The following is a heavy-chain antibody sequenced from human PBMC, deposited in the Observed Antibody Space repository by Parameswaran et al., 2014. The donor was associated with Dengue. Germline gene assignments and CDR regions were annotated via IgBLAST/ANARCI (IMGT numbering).Heavy chain of an antibody. D-gene: IGHD6-13*01. J-gene: IGHJ4*02. CDR3: ARGIGIAAGTGFFFDY. Sequence: KWIRQSPSRGLEWLGRTYYRSKWYNDYAVSVKSRITINPDTSKNQFSLQLNSVTPEDTAVYYCARGIGIAAGTGFFFDYWGQGTLVTVSS. CDR2: TYYRSKWYN. V-gene: IGHV6-1*01.